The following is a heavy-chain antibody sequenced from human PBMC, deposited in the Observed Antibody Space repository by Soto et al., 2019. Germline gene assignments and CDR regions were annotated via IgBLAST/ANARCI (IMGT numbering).Heavy chain of an antibody. J-gene: IGHJ4*02. V-gene: IGHV3-23*01. D-gene: IGHD3-22*01. CDR3: AKEKRYYDSSGYHYYFDY. CDR1: GFTFSSYA. CDR2: ISGSGGST. Sequence: GGSLRLSCAASGFTFSSYAMSWVRQAPGKGLEWVSAISGSGGSTYYADSVKGRFTISRDNSKNTLYLQMNSLRAEDTAVYYCAKEKRYYDSSGYHYYFDYWGQGTLVTVSS.